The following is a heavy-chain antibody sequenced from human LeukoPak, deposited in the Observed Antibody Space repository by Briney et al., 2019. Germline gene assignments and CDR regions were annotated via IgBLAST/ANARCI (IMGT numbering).Heavy chain of an antibody. CDR3: TTPGVHCSSTSCYPYYFDY. V-gene: IGHV3-15*01. Sequence: ETLSLTCTVSGGSISSYYWSWVRQAPGKGLEWVGRIKSKTDGGTTDYAAPVKGRFTISRDDSKNTLYLQMNSLKTEDTAVYYCTTPGVHCSSTSCYPYYFDYWGQGTLVTVSS. D-gene: IGHD2-2*01. CDR2: IKSKTDGGTT. J-gene: IGHJ4*02. CDR1: GGSISSYY.